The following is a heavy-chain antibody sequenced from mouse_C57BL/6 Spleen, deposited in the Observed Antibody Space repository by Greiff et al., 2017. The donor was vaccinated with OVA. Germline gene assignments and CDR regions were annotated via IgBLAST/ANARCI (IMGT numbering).Heavy chain of an antibody. CDR3: ARSGGSYRHYFGY. Sequence: EVQLQQSGPGLVKPSQSLSLTCSVTGYSITSGYFWNWIRQFPGNKLEWMGYISYDGSNNYNPSLNNRISITRDTSKNQFFMKLNSVTTEDAATYYGARSGGSYRHYFGYWGQGTTLTVAS. V-gene: IGHV3-6*01. CDR2: ISYDGSN. D-gene: IGHD1-1*02. CDR1: GYSITSGYF. J-gene: IGHJ2*01.